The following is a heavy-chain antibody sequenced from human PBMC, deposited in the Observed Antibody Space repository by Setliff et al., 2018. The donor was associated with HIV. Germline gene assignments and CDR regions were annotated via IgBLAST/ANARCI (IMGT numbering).Heavy chain of an antibody. V-gene: IGHV4-39*07. D-gene: IGHD1-26*01. CDR3: ARGELLYYYYYGMDV. J-gene: IGHJ6*02. CDR2: IYYSGNA. Sequence: PSETLSLTCTVSGGSISSNNYYWGWIRQSPGKGLEWFGSIYYSGNAYYNPSLKSRLTISVDTSKNQFSLKLSSVTAADTAVYYYARGELLYYYYYGMDVWGQGTTVTVSS. CDR1: GGSISSNNYY.